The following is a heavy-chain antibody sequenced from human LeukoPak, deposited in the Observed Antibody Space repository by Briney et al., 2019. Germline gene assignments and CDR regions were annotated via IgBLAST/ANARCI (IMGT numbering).Heavy chain of an antibody. CDR3: ARGQVGANYYYYYYMDV. CDR2: IIPIFGTA. Sequence: ASVKVSCKASGGTFSSYAISWVRQAPGQGLEWMGGIIPIFGTANYAQKFQGRVTITTDESTSTAYMELSSLRSEDTAVYYCARGQVGANYYYYYYMDVWGKGTTVTVSS. V-gene: IGHV1-69*05. CDR1: GGTFSSYA. D-gene: IGHD1-26*01. J-gene: IGHJ6*03.